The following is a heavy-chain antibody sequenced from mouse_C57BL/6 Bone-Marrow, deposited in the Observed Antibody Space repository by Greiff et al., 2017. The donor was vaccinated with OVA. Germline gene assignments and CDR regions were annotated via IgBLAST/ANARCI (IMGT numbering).Heavy chain of an antibody. V-gene: IGHV5-12*01. Sequence: EVQLVESGGGLVQPGGSLKLSCAASGFTFSDYYMYWVRQTPEKRLEWVAYISNGGGSTYYPDTVKGRFTISRDSAKNTLYLQMSRLKSEDTAMDDCAPIYCDGSESWGRGTSVTVSS. J-gene: IGHJ4*01. CDR3: APIYCDGSES. CDR2: ISNGGGST. CDR1: GFTFSDYY. D-gene: IGHD1-1*01.